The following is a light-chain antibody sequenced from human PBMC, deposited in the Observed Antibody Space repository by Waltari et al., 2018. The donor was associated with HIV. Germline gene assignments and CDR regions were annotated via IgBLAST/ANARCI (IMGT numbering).Light chain of an antibody. Sequence: QSVLTQPPSGSGTPGQRVTISCSGSSSNIGNNYVNWYQPLSGTAPKLLIYRNHHRPSGVPDRFSGSTSGTSASLAISGLQSEDEADYYCAAWDDSLSGPVFGGGTKLTVL. CDR2: RNH. CDR1: SSNIGNNY. V-gene: IGLV1-47*01. CDR3: AAWDDSLSGPV. J-gene: IGLJ3*02.